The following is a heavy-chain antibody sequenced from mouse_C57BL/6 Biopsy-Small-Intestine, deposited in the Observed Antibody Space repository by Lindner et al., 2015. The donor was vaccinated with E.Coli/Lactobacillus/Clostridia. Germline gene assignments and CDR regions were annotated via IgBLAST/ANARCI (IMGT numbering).Heavy chain of an antibody. CDR1: EAPSTVML. CDR3: ARLFMETANGEYYYGMDV. D-gene: IGHD6-1*02. J-gene: IGHJ1*01. V-gene: IGHV1-81*01. CDR2: IIPIFGTS. Sequence: SVRSPARLLEAPSTVMLSAGCDRPLDKGLSRMGGIIPIFGTSNYAQKFQGRVTITADESTSTAYMDLSSLRSEDTAVYYCARLFMETANGEYYYGMDVWGQGTTVTVSS.